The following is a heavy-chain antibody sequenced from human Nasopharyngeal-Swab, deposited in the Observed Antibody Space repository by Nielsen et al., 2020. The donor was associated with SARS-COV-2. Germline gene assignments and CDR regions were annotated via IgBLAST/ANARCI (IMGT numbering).Heavy chain of an antibody. J-gene: IGHJ5*02. CDR3: ASRTGYYDILTGSERSQRPNWFDP. CDR2: INHSGST. D-gene: IGHD3-9*01. V-gene: IGHV4-34*01. Sequence: WIRQPPGKGLEWIGEINHSGSTNYNPSLKSRVIISVDTSKNQFSLKLSSVTAADTAVYYCASRTGYYDILTGSERSQRPNWFDPWGQGTLVTVSS.